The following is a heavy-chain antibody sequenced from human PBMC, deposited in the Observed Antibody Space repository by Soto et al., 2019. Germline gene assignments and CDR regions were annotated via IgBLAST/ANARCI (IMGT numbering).Heavy chain of an antibody. D-gene: IGHD3-9*01. CDR2: TSAYNGNT. V-gene: IGHV1-18*01. J-gene: IGHJ4*02. CDR1: GYTFTSSG. CDR3: ARSAYYDILTGYYNVMGY. Sequence: ASVKVTCKASGYTFTSSGISWVRQAPGQGLEWMGWTSAYNGNTNYAQKLQGRVTMTTDTSTSTAYMELRSLRSDDTAVYYCARSAYYDILTGYYNVMGYWGQGTLVTVSS.